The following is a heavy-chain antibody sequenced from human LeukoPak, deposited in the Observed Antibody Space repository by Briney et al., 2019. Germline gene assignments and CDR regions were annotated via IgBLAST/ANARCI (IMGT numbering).Heavy chain of an antibody. CDR2: ISGETNNT. D-gene: IGHD3-10*01. CDR3: AKRYSDGGFDP. Sequence: GGSLRLSCVASGLTFSNSAMTWVRQGPGKGLEWVSSISGETNNTYYSDSVKGRFTVSRDNSKNTVFLQMNDLTIKDTAIYYCAKRYSDGGFDPWGQGTLVTVSS. CDR1: GLTFSNSA. J-gene: IGHJ5*02. V-gene: IGHV3-23*01.